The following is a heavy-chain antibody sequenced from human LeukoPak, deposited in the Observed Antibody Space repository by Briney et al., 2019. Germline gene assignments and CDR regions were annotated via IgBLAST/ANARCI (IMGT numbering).Heavy chain of an antibody. D-gene: IGHD2-15*01. CDR1: GGSISSYY. CDR2: IYYSGST. V-gene: IGHV4-59*08. CDR3: ARTHQLGYCSGGSCYSIRYREPNFDY. J-gene: IGHJ4*02. Sequence: SETLSLTCTVSGGSISSYYWSWIRQPPGKGLEWIGYIYYSGSTNYNPSLKSRVTISVDTSKNQFSLKLSSVTAADTAVYYCARTHQLGYCSGGSCYSIRYREPNFDYWGQGTLVTVSS.